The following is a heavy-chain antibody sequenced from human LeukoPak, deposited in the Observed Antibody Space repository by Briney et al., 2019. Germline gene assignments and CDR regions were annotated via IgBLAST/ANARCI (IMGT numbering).Heavy chain of an antibody. J-gene: IGHJ4*02. CDR1: GLIFSKYG. Sequence: PGGSLRLSCAASGLIFSKYGMSWVRQAPGKGLEWVSFISGSGGTTYYADSVKGRFTVSGDNSKNTLYLQMNSLGAEDTAVYYCSIAVADPVDHWGQGTLVTVSS. CDR3: SIAVADPVDH. CDR2: ISGSGGTT. V-gene: IGHV3-23*01. D-gene: IGHD2-15*01.